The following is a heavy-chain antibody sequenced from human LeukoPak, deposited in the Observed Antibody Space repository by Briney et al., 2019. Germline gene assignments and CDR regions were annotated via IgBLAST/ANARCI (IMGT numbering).Heavy chain of an antibody. CDR3: ARARYTSGWETPDY. CDR2: ISSSGSIK. D-gene: IGHD6-19*01. J-gene: IGHJ4*02. CDR1: GFAFNSYE. Sequence: AGGSLRLSCIASGFAFNSYEMNWVRQAPGKGLEWVSYISSSGSIKHYADSVKGRFTISRDNAKNSLYLQMNSLRAEDTAVYYCARARYTSGWETPDYWGQGTLVTVSS. V-gene: IGHV3-48*03.